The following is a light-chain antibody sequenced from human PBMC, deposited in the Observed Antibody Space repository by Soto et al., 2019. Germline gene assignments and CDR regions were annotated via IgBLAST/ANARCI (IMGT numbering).Light chain of an antibody. V-gene: IGLV2-14*01. CDR2: DVS. CDR1: SSDVGNYNY. J-gene: IGLJ1*01. CDR3: SSYTSSRTLV. Sequence: QSVLTQPASVSGSPGQSITISCTGNSSDVGNYNYVSWYQQHPGKAPKLMIYDVSNRPSGVSNRFSGSKSGNTASLTISGLQAEDEADYYCSSYTSSRTLVFGTGTRSPS.